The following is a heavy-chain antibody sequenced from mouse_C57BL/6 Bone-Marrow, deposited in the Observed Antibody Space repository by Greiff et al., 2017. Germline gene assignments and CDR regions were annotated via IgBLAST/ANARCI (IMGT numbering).Heavy chain of an antibody. J-gene: IGHJ2*01. CDR2: IDPENGDT. V-gene: IGHV14-4*01. Sequence: EVQLQQSGAELVSPGASVKLSSTPSAFNIKDAYMHWLKQRPEQGLEWIGRIDPENGDTEYASKFRGKATITADTSSITAYLQLSSLTSEYTAVYFCTTADDYGSSSGDWGTGTTLTVSS. D-gene: IGHD1-1*01. CDR1: AFNIKDAY. CDR3: TTADDYGSSSGD.